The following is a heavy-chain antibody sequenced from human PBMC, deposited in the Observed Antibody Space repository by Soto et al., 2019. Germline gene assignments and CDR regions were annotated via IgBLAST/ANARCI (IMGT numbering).Heavy chain of an antibody. CDR3: AREGITMVRNYYYYYYGMDV. CDR1: GYTFTGYY. Sequence: ASVKVSCKASGYTFTGYYMHWVRQAPGQGLEWMGWINPNSGGTNYAQKFQGRVTMTRDTSISTAYMELSRLGSDDTAVYYCAREGITMVRNYYYYYYGMDVWGQGTTVTVSS. CDR2: INPNSGGT. V-gene: IGHV1-2*02. J-gene: IGHJ6*02. D-gene: IGHD3-10*01.